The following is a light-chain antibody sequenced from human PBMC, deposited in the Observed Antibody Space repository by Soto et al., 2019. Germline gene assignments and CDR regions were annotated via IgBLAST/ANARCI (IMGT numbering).Light chain of an antibody. Sequence: DIQMTQSPSRLSASVGDRVTITCRASQSIAYWLAWYQQKPGKAPNLLIYAASTLETGVPSRFSGSGYGTEFTLTIASLHPDDYPPYSCQQYNSFSKTFGRGTKVDI. CDR1: QSIAYW. CDR2: AAS. CDR3: QQYNSFSKT. J-gene: IGKJ1*01. V-gene: IGKV1-5*01.